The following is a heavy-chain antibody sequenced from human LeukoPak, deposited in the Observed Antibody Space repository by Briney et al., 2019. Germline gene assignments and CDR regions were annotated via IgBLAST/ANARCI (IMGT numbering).Heavy chain of an antibody. CDR2: INPSGGST. J-gene: IGHJ4*02. CDR3: ARDLGPLGTDY. D-gene: IGHD1-14*01. V-gene: IGHV1-46*01. Sequence: GASVKVSCKASGYTFTGYYMHWVRQAPGQGLEWMGWINPSGGSTSYAQKFQGRVTMTRDTSTSTVYMELSSLRSEDTAVYYCARDLGPLGTDYWGQGTLVTVSS. CDR1: GYTFTGYY.